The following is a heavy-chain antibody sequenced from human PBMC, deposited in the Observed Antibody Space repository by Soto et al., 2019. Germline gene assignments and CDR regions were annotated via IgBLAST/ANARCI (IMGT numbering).Heavy chain of an antibody. CDR2: IYYSGST. J-gene: IGHJ4*02. D-gene: IGHD2-21*02. CDR1: GDSIRSRSYY. CDR3: ATQRTSAVTQAYFDW. V-gene: IGHV4-39*01. Sequence: LETRSLACSVTGDSIRSRSYYWGWIRQPPGKGLEWIGSIYYSGSTYNNPSLRSRVSMSIDTSKDQFSLKLKSVTAADTALYFSATQRTSAVTQAYFDWWGPGSLVA.